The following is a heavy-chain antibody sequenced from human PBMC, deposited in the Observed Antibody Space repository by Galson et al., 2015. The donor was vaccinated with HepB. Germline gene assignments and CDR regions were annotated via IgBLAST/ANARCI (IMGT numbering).Heavy chain of an antibody. Sequence: SLRLSCAASGFTFSSYAMHWVRQAPGKGLEWVAVISYDGSNKYYADSVKGRFTISRDNSKNTLYLQMNSLRAEDTAVYYCARDHGVGYKLSWGQGTLVTVSS. CDR2: ISYDGSNK. V-gene: IGHV3-30-3*01. CDR3: ARDHGVGYKLS. J-gene: IGHJ5*02. CDR1: GFTFSSYA. D-gene: IGHD5-24*01.